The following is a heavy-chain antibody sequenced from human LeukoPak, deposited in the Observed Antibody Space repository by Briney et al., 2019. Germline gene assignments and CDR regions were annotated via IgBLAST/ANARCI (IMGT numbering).Heavy chain of an antibody. V-gene: IGHV3-48*04. CDR2: ISSSGSTI. CDR1: GFTFSSYS. Sequence: PGGSLRLSCAASGFTFSSYSMNWVRQAPGKGLEWVSYISSSGSTIYYADSVKGRFTISRDNAKNSLYLQMNSLRAEDTAVYYCASRNSKWLVNYFDYWGQGTLVTVSS. J-gene: IGHJ4*02. D-gene: IGHD6-19*01. CDR3: ASRNSKWLVNYFDY.